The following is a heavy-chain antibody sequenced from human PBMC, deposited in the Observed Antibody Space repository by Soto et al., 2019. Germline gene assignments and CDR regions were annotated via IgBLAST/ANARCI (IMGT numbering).Heavy chain of an antibody. V-gene: IGHV4-34*01. CDR2: INHSGST. D-gene: IGHD2-8*01. Sequence: PSETLSLTCAVYSGSFSGYYWSWIRQPPGKGLEWIGEINHSGSTNYNPSLKSRVTISVDTSKNQFSLKLSSVTAADTAVYYCARGVRNCTNGVCPMRSSSWYSFDYWGQGTLVTVSS. J-gene: IGHJ4*02. CDR3: ARGVRNCTNGVCPMRSSSWYSFDY. CDR1: SGSFSGYY.